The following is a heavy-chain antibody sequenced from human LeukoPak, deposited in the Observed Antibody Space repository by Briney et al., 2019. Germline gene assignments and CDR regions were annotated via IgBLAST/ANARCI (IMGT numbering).Heavy chain of an antibody. CDR1: GESFSGYY. D-gene: IGHD2-2*01. J-gene: IGHJ4*02. Sequence: SETLSLTCAVYGESFSGYYWSWIRQPPGEGLEWIGEINHSGSTNYNPSLKSRVTISVDTSKNQFSLKLSSVTAADTAVYYCARANIVVVPAAMWLAVAGTPYFDYWGQGTLVTVSS. CDR2: INHSGST. CDR3: ARANIVVVPAAMWLAVAGTPYFDY. V-gene: IGHV4-34*01.